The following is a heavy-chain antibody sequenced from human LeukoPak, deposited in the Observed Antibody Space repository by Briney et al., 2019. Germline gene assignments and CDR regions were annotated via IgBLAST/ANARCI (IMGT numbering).Heavy chain of an antibody. J-gene: IGHJ5*02. Sequence: KASETLSLTCTVSGGSVSSGSYYWSWIRQPPGKGLEWIGYIYYSGSTNYNPSLKSRVTISVDTSENQFSLKLSSVTAADTAVYYCARGLATTAMAPWGQGTLVTVSS. CDR3: ARGLATTAMAP. D-gene: IGHD5-18*01. V-gene: IGHV4-61*01. CDR1: GGSVSSGSYY. CDR2: IYYSGST.